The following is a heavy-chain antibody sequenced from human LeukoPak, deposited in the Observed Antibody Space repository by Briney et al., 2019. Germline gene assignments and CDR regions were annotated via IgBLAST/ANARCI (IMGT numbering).Heavy chain of an antibody. CDR3: ARDGYADSGSNACDI. CDR1: GASISGSGYY. Sequence: SETLSLTCTVSGASISGSGYYWNWIRQHPGKGLEWIGFIYYTGSTFYNPSLKSRVSISVDTSKNQFFLKLSSMTAADTAVYYCARDGYADSGSNACDIWGQGTMVTVSS. V-gene: IGHV4-31*03. D-gene: IGHD5-12*01. CDR2: IYYTGST. J-gene: IGHJ3*02.